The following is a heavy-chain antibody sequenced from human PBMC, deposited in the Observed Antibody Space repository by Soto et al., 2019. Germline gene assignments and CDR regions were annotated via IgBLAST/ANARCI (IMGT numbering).Heavy chain of an antibody. J-gene: IGHJ6*02. CDR1: GGSISSSNW. CDR2: IYHSGST. Sequence: SESLSLTCAVSGGSISSSNWWSWVRQPPGKGLEWIGEIYHSGSTNYNPSLKSRVTISVDKSKNQFSLKLSSVTAADTAVYYWARVAGYYYYYGMDGWGQGTTVTVPS. CDR3: ARVAGYYYYYGMDG. V-gene: IGHV4-4*02.